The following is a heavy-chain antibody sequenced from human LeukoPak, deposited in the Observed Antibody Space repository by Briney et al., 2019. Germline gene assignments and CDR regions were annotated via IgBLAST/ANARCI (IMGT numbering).Heavy chain of an antibody. V-gene: IGHV3-7*03. J-gene: IGHJ4*02. D-gene: IGHD2-15*01. Sequence: GGCLRLSCAASGFIFSHYSMNWVRQAPGKGLEWVANIKGDGSEEYSVDSVKGRFTISRDNAKNSLYLQLNSLRVDDTAVYYCARGRINFDNWGEGTLVTVSS. CDR3: ARGRINFDN. CDR2: IKGDGSEE. CDR1: GFIFSHYS.